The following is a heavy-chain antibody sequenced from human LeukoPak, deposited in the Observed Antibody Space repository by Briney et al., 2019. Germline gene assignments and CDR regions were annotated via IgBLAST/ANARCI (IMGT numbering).Heavy chain of an antibody. V-gene: IGHV3-48*04. CDR2: ISSSSSTI. CDR1: GFTFSSYS. Sequence: GGSLRLSCAASGFTFSSYSMNWVRQAPGKGLEWVSYISSSSSTIYYADSVKGRFTISRDNAKNSLYLQMNSLRAEDTAVYYCASGPNCGGDCYSEYFQHWGQGTLVTVSS. D-gene: IGHD2-21*02. CDR3: ASGPNCGGDCYSEYFQH. J-gene: IGHJ1*01.